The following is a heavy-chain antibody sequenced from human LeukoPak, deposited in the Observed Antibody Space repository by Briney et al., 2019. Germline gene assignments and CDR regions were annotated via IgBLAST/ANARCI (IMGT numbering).Heavy chain of an antibody. V-gene: IGHV4-59*11. CDR2: IYYNGNT. CDR1: GGSLNSHY. CDR3: ARQTGRFDP. Sequence: KPSETLSLTCTVSGGSLNSHYWAWIRQPPGKGLEWIGYIYYNGNTNYNPSLESRVTISVDTSKNQFSLRLISVTAADTAVYYCARQTGRFDPWGQGTLVTVSS. J-gene: IGHJ5*02.